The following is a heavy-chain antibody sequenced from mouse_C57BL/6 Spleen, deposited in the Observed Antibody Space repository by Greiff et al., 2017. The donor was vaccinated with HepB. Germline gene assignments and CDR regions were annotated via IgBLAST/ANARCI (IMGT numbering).Heavy chain of an antibody. CDR3: AGNWDLYAMDY. D-gene: IGHD4-1*01. CDR2: IHPNSGST. J-gene: IGHJ4*01. Sequence: QVQLQQPGAELVKPGASVKLSCKASGYTFTSYWMHWVKQRPGQGLEWIGMIHPNSGSTNYNEKFKSKATLTVDKSSSTAYMQLSSLTSEDSAVYYCAGNWDLYAMDYWGQGTSVTVSS. V-gene: IGHV1-64*01. CDR1: GYTFTSYW.